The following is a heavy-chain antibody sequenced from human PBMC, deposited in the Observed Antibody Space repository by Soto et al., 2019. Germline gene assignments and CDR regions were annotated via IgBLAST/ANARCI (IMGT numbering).Heavy chain of an antibody. D-gene: IGHD3-3*01. CDR2: IKQDGTEK. Sequence: GGSLRLSCAASGFTFSSYWMSWVRQAPGKGLAWVADIKQDGTEKYYVDSVKGRFTISRDNAKNSLYLQMNSLRAEDTAVYYCARDKYYDFWIGYSNYYFAYSAQGALVTVSS. J-gene: IGHJ4*02. CDR1: GFTFSSYW. V-gene: IGHV3-7*03. CDR3: ARDKYYDFWIGYSNYYFAY.